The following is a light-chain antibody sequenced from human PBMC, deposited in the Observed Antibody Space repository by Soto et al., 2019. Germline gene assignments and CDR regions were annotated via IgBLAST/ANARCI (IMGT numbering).Light chain of an antibody. J-gene: IGKJ3*01. CDR3: HRHNSSPHT. Sequence: EIALTQSPGTLSSSPGERATLSCRASQGIGRYLAWFQQKPGQTPRLLIYDASTKDPGIPDRFSGSGSGTDFTLTISSLEPEDFAVYYCHRHNSSPHTFGPGTKVEIK. V-gene: IGKV3-11*01. CDR2: DAS. CDR1: QGIGRY.